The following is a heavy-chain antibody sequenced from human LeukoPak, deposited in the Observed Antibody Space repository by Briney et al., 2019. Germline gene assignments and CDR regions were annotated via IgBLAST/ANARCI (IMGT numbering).Heavy chain of an antibody. V-gene: IGHV4-34*01. CDR2: INHSGST. Sequence: PSETLSLTCAVYGGSFGGYYWSWVRQPPGKGLEWIGEINHSGSTNYNPSLKSRVTISVDTSKNQFSLKLSSVTAADTAVYYCARGGRSLWSGYYSPPYYYYGMDVWGQGTTVTVSS. J-gene: IGHJ6*02. D-gene: IGHD3-3*01. CDR3: ARGGRSLWSGYYSPPYYYYGMDV. CDR1: GGSFGGYY.